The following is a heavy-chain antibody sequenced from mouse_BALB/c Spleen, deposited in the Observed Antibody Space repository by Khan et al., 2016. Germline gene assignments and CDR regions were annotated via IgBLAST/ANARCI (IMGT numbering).Heavy chain of an antibody. V-gene: IGHV3-2*02. J-gene: IGHJ2*01. Sequence: EVELVESGPGLVKPSQSLSLTCTVTGYSITSDYAWNWIRQFPGTRLEYLGYISYSGSTNYNPSLKSRFSITRDTSKNQFFLHLNSVTTADTATXYCARIVRLGGFDYWGQGTPLTVSS. CDR1: GYSITSDYA. D-gene: IGHD2-14*01. CDR3: ARIVRLGGFDY. CDR2: ISYSGST.